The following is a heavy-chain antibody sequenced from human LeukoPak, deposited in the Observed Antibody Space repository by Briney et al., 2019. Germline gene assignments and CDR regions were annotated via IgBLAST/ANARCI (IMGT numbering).Heavy chain of an antibody. Sequence: SETLSLTCTVSGGSISSYYWSWIRQPPGKGLEWIGYIYYSGSTNYNPSLKSRVTISVDTSKNQFSLKLSSVTAADTAVYYCAREEQWLVFRHWGQGTLDTVSS. D-gene: IGHD6-19*01. CDR3: AREEQWLVFRH. CDR2: IYYSGST. J-gene: IGHJ1*01. V-gene: IGHV4-59*01. CDR1: GGSISSYY.